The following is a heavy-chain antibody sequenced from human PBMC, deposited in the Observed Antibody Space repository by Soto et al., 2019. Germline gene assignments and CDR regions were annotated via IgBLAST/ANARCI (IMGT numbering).Heavy chain of an antibody. CDR3: ARDYGLPWFDP. Sequence: GGSLRLSCAASGFTFSSYWMHWVRQAPGKGLVWVSRINIDGSSTSYADPVKGRFTISRDNAKNSLYLQMNSPRAEDTAVYYCARDYGLPWFDPWGQGTLVTVSS. CDR2: INIDGSST. D-gene: IGHD4-17*01. CDR1: GFTFSSYW. V-gene: IGHV3-74*01. J-gene: IGHJ5*02.